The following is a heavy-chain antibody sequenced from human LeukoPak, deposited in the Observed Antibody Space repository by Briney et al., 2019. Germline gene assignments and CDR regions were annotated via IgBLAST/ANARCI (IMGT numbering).Heavy chain of an antibody. CDR3: ARDYPLSSGFDY. J-gene: IGHJ4*02. CDR2: IKEDGSER. V-gene: IGHV3-7*01. Sequence: GGSLRLSCEGSAFIFSGHWMNWVRQTPGKGLEWVASIKEDGSERQYVDSVKGRFSISRDNTKGSLFLQMNSLRAEDTAVYYCARDYPLSSGFDYWGQGTLVTVSS. D-gene: IGHD3-22*01. CDR1: AFIFSGHW.